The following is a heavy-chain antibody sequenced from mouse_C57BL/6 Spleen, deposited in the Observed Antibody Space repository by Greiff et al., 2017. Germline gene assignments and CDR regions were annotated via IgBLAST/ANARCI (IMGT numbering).Heavy chain of an antibody. D-gene: IGHD3-2*02. CDR1: GYTFTSYW. CDR3: AREAQATGYWYFDV. CDR2: IYPSDSET. V-gene: IGHV1-61*01. Sequence: QVQLQQPGAELVRPGSSVKLSCKASGYTFTSYWMDWVKQRPGQGLEWIGNIYPSDSETHYNQKFKDKATLTVDKYSSTAYMQLSSLTSEDSAVYYCAREAQATGYWYFDVWGTGTTVTVSS. J-gene: IGHJ1*03.